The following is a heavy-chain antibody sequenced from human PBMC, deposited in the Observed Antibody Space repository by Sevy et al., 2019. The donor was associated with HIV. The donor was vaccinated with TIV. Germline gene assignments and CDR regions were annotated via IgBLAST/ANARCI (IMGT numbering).Heavy chain of an antibody. CDR3: AGENEWDGGYS. V-gene: IGHV4-59*08. J-gene: IGHJ4*02. CDR1: GGSITSHY. Sequence: SETLSLTCTVSGGSITSHYWNWIRQPPGKGLEWIANIYYNGHTNYNPSLKSRVTLSLDTSKNQFSLRLSSVTAADTAKYYCAGENEWDGGYSWGQGTLVTVSS. CDR2: IYYNGHT. D-gene: IGHD1-26*01.